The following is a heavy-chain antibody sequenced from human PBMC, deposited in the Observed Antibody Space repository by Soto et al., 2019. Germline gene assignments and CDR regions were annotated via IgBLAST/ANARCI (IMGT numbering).Heavy chain of an antibody. J-gene: IGHJ5*02. D-gene: IGHD6-13*01. CDR3: AKVERYSRSQPLT. Sequence: EVQLLESGGGLVQPGESLRLSCEASEFTIRTYGMSWVRQAPGKGLEWVSGISGDGAITYYTDSVKGRFTISRDISKSTLYLQMNSLRAEDTAVYYCAKVERYSRSQPLTWGRGTLVTVSS. V-gene: IGHV3-23*01. CDR1: EFTIRTYG. CDR2: ISGDGAIT.